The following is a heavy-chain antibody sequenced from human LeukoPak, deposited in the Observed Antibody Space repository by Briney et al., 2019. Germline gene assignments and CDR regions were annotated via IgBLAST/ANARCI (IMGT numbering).Heavy chain of an antibody. V-gene: IGHV5-51*01. CDR3: ARYSGSWYYPYYFDY. D-gene: IGHD6-13*01. CDR1: GYSFTSYW. J-gene: IGHJ4*02. CDR2: IYPGDSDT. Sequence: GESLKISCKGSGYSFTSYWIGWVRQMPGKGLEWMGIIYPGDSDTRYSPSFQGQVTISADKSISTAYLQWSSLKASDTAMYYCARYSGSWYYPYYFDYWGQGTLVTVSS.